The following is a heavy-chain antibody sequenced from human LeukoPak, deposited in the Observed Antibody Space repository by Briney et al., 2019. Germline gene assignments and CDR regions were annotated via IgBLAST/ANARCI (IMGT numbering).Heavy chain of an antibody. Sequence: ASVKVSCKASGYTFTSYDINWVRQATGQGLEWMGWMNPNSGNTGYAQKFQGRVTMTRNTSISTAYMELSSLRSEDTAVYYCARAGYCTNGVCSAWFDPWGQGTLVTVSS. D-gene: IGHD2-8*01. CDR2: MNPNSGNT. V-gene: IGHV1-8*01. J-gene: IGHJ5*02. CDR1: GYTFTSYD. CDR3: ARAGYCTNGVCSAWFDP.